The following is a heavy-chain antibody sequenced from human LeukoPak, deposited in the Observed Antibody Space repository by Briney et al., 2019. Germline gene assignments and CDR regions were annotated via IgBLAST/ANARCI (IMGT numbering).Heavy chain of an antibody. CDR3: ASTVGGYCSSTSCYGPNWFDP. D-gene: IGHD2-2*01. CDR1: GYTFTSYG. V-gene: IGHV1-18*01. CDR2: ISAYNGNT. Sequence: ASVKVSCKASGYTFTSYGISWVRQAPGQGLEWMGWISAYNGNTNYARKLQGRVTMTTDTSTSTAYMELRSLRSDDTAVYYCASTVGGYCSSTSCYGPNWFDPWGQGTLVTVSS. J-gene: IGHJ5*02.